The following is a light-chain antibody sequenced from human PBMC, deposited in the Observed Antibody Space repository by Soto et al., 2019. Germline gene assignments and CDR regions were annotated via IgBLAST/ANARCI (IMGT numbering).Light chain of an antibody. CDR2: AAS. Sequence: DIQMTQAPLSLSASVGDRLTITCRASESITSYLNWYQQKPGKAPXXLIYAASSLHTGVPSRFSGSGFGTDFPLTISSLQPEDSATDVCQETYSSLTFGGGTKVDIK. J-gene: IGKJ4*01. CDR3: QETYSSLT. V-gene: IGKV1-39*01. CDR1: ESITSY.